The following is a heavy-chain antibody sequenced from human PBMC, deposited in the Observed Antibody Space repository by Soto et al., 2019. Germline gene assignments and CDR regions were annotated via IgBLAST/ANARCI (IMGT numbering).Heavy chain of an antibody. V-gene: IGHV1-3*01. Sequence: QVQFVQSGAEVKKPGASVKVSCKTPGYTFTRYNIRWVRQAPGQGLEWMGWINVGNGNTRYSQKFQGRLTLTRDTPGNTDYLELNSLISEDTAVYYCATPQDYDDCLESWGQGTLVTVSS. D-gene: IGHD3-22*01. J-gene: IGHJ4*02. CDR3: ATPQDYDDCLES. CDR2: INVGNGNT. CDR1: GYTFTRYN.